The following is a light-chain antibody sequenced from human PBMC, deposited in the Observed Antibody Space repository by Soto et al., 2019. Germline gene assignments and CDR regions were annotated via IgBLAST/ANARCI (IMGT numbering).Light chain of an antibody. CDR2: GAS. Sequence: DSVLTQSPGTLSLSPGERATLSCRASRSVSGNYLAWYQQKSGQAPRLLIYGASSRATGIPDRFSGSGSGTDFNLTISRLEPEDFAVYYCQQYGSSVWTFGQGTKVEIK. CDR3: QQYGSSVWT. J-gene: IGKJ1*01. CDR1: RSVSGNY. V-gene: IGKV3-20*01.